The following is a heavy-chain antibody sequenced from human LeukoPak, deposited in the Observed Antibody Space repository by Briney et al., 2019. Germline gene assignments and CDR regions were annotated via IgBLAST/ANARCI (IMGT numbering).Heavy chain of an antibody. CDR1: GGSISNSNYY. D-gene: IGHD4-17*01. V-gene: IGHV4-39*07. CDR2: IYYSGST. CDR3: ARATVTTGYYYYYYMDV. J-gene: IGHJ6*03. Sequence: SETLSLTCTVSGGSISNSNYYWGWIRQPPGKGLEWIGSIYYSGSTYYNPSLKSRVTISVDTSKNQFSLKLSSVTAADTAVYYCARATVTTGYYYYYYMDVWGKGTTVTVSS.